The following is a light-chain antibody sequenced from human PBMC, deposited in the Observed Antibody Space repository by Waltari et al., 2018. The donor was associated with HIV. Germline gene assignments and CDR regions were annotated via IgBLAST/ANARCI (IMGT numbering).Light chain of an antibody. Sequence: DTQMPQSPSSLSASIGDRVTLTCQASQDITKYLNWYIQKPGKAPKLLIYDASRLEPGVPSRFSGSGSGAEFSFTISSLQPEDIGTYYCQQYDNLPYSFGQGTKVDIK. J-gene: IGKJ2*03. CDR2: DAS. CDR3: QQYDNLPYS. CDR1: QDITKY. V-gene: IGKV1-33*01.